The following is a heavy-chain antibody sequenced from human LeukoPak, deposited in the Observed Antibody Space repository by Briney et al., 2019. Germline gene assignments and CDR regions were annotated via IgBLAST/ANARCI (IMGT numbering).Heavy chain of an antibody. V-gene: IGHV3-11*04. J-gene: IGHJ4*02. D-gene: IGHD3-10*01. CDR1: GFTFSDYY. CDR2: MSSSGGTM. Sequence: GGSLRLSCAASGFTFSDYYMGWIRQAPGKGLDWVSYMSSSGGTMYYADSVKGRFTISRDNSKNTLYLQMNSLRAEDTAVYYCARGPLWFGELLGEYFDYWGQGTLVTVSS. CDR3: ARGPLWFGELLGEYFDY.